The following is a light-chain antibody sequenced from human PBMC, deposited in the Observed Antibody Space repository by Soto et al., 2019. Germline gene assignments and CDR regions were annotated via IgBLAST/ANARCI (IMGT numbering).Light chain of an antibody. V-gene: IGLV1-47*01. CDR1: SSNIGNFY. Sequence: QSVLTQPPSASGTPGQRVTISCSGSSSNIGNFYVYWYQQLPGTAPKLLIYKNNQLPLGVPDRFSGSKSGTSASLAISGLRSEDDADYYCAAWDDSLSGPGVFGGGTQLTGL. J-gene: IGLJ7*01. CDR3: AAWDDSLSGPGV. CDR2: KNN.